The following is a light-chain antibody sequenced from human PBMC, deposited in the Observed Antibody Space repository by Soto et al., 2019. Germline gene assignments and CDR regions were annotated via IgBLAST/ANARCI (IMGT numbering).Light chain of an antibody. V-gene: IGLV1-44*01. J-gene: IGLJ2*01. CDR2: SDN. CDR3: AAWDDSLNGYGV. Sequence: QAVVTQPPSASGTPGQRVTISCSGSSSNIGSNTVNWYQHLPGTAPKLLIYSDNQRPSGVPDRFSGSKSGTSASLAISGLQSEDEADYYCAAWDDSLNGYGVFGGGTKVTVL. CDR1: SSNIGSNT.